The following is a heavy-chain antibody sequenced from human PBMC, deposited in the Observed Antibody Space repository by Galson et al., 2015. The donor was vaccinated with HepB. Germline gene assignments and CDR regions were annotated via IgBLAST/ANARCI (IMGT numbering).Heavy chain of an antibody. Sequence: SLRLSCAASGFTFSGSAMHWVRQASGKGLEWVGRIRSKANSYATAYAASVKGRFTISRDDSKNTAYLQMNSLKTEDTAVYYCTRGAGTPWDLWGRGTLVTVSS. D-gene: IGHD3-10*01. CDR1: GFTFSGSA. V-gene: IGHV3-73*01. J-gene: IGHJ2*01. CDR2: IRSKANSYAT. CDR3: TRGAGTPWDL.